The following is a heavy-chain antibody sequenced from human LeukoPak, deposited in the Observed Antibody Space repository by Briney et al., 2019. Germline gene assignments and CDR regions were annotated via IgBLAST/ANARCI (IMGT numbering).Heavy chain of an antibody. CDR2: ISFDGSNQ. D-gene: IGHD4-17*01. CDR3: AKSHPPTVTTEEGEYLQH. Sequence: PGGSLRLSCAASGFTFGSFGMHWVRQAPGQGLEWVAVISFDGSNQYYADSVKGRFTIYRDNFKNTVYLQMNSLRAEETAVYYCAKSHPPTVTTEEGEYLQHWGQGTLVTVSS. J-gene: IGHJ1*01. CDR1: GFTFGSFG. V-gene: IGHV3-30*18.